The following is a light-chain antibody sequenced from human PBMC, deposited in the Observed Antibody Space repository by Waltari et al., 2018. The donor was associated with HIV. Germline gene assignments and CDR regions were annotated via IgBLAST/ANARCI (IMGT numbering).Light chain of an antibody. CDR2: DVD. CDR3: ASFTSGRLNV. V-gene: IGLV2-14*03. Sequence: SALTQPASVSGSPGQSTTLSCTGTIIDVGDYDYVPWYQQHPRTVPKLLIYDVDNRPSRISTRFSGSKSGNTASLTISGLQAEDEADYYCASFTSGRLNVFGTGTKVTVL. CDR1: IIDVGDYDY. J-gene: IGLJ1*01.